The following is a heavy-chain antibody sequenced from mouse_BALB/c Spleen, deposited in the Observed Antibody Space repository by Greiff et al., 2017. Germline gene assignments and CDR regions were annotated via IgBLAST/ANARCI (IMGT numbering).Heavy chain of an antibody. CDR2: ISDGGSYT. V-gene: IGHV5-4*02. J-gene: IGHJ2*01. CDR1: GFTFSDYY. Sequence: DVKLVESGGGLVKPGGSLKLSCAASGFTFSDYYMYWVRQTPEKRLEWVATISDGGSYTYYPDSVKGRFTISRDNAKNNLYLQMSSLKSEDTAMYYCARDRGGRGFDYWGQGTTLTVSS. D-gene: IGHD3-1*01. CDR3: ARDRGGRGFDY.